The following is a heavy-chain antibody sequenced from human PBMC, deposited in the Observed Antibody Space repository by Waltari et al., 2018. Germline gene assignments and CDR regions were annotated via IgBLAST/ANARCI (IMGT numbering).Heavy chain of an antibody. CDR3: ARGGGWNSHLDY. D-gene: IGHD1-7*01. V-gene: IGHV3-30-3*01. J-gene: IGHJ4*02. Sequence: QVHLVESGGGVVQPGRSLGLSCAASGLTFSSDIMHWVRKPPGKGMEWVAVISYDGTNKYYADSVKGRFTISRDNSKNTLYLQMNSLRPDDTAVYYCARGGGWNSHLDYWGQGTLVTVSS. CDR1: GLTFSSDI. CDR2: ISYDGTNK.